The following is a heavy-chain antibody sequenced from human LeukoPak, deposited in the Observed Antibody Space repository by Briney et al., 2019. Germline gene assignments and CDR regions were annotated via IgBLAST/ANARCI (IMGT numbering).Heavy chain of an antibody. V-gene: IGHV3-21*01. J-gene: IGHJ4*02. D-gene: IGHD6-13*01. Sequence: GGSLRLSCAASGFTFDDYGIHWVRQAPGKGLEWVSSISSSGTYIYYADSVKGRFTISRDNAKNSLYLQMNSLRAEDTAVYYCARVEEAAAFNPWGQGTLVTVSS. CDR1: GFTFDDYG. CDR3: ARVEEAAAFNP. CDR2: ISSSGTYI.